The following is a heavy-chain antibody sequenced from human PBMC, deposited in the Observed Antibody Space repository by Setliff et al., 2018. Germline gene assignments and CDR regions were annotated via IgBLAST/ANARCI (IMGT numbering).Heavy chain of an antibody. V-gene: IGHV4-61*09. CDR3: AKGGGRYHSDS. CDR2: IYTSWST. J-gene: IGHJ4*02. D-gene: IGHD1-1*01. Sequence: SETLSLTCTVSGGSISNTYYYWSWIRQPAGQGLEWIGQIYTSWSTNYNPSLKSRATISVDTSKNQFSLKLTSMTAADTAVYYCAKGGGRYHSDSWGQGILVTVSS. CDR1: GGSISNTYYY.